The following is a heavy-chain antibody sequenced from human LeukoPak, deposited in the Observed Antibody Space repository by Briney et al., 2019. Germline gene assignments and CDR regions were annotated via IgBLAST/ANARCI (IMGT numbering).Heavy chain of an antibody. Sequence: PGGSLRLSCAASGFTFSNYDMTWIRQAPGKGLEWLSYISGDSGDTNYADSVKGRFTISRDNAKNTVYLQMSSLRAEDTALYYCATIGTGDYRDDSWGQGTLVTVSS. J-gene: IGHJ5*01. CDR3: ATIGTGDYRDDS. D-gene: IGHD3/OR15-3a*01. CDR1: GFTFSNYD. CDR2: ISGDSGDT. V-gene: IGHV3-11*06.